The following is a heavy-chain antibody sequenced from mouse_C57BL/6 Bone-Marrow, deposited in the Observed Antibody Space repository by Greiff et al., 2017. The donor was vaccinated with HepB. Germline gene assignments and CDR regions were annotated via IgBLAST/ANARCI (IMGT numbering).Heavy chain of an antibody. V-gene: IGHV5-2*03. CDR2: INSDGGST. CDR3: ARVYDGYWYFDV. D-gene: IGHD2-3*01. J-gene: IGHJ1*03. Sequence: EVKLVESGGGLVQPGESLKLSCESNEYEFPSHDMSWVRKPPETRLELVAAINSDGGSTYYPDTMERRFIISRDNTKKTLYLQMSSLRSEDTALYYCARVYDGYWYFDVWGTGTTVTVSS. CDR1: EYEFPSHD.